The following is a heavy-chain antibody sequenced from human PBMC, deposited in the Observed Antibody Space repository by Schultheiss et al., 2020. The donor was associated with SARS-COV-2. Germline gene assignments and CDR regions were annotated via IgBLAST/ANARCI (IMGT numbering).Heavy chain of an antibody. CDR1: GFTLSNYW. CDR3: ARDPGLRAFDI. D-gene: IGHD5-12*01. Sequence: GGSLRLSCAASGFTLSNYWMHWVRQAPGKGLVWVSRINSDGSTRNYADSVKGRFTISRDNAKNTLYLQMNSLRAEDTAVYYCARDPGLRAFDIWGQGTMVTVSS. J-gene: IGHJ3*02. V-gene: IGHV3-74*01. CDR2: INSDGSTR.